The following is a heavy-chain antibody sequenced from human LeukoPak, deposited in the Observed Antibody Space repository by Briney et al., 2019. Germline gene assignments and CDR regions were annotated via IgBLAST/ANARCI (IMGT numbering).Heavy chain of an antibody. CDR2: ITNNGGNT. CDR3: VIVQGYFDSSGSDY. D-gene: IGHD3-9*01. J-gene: IGHJ4*02. CDR1: GFAFSSYT. V-gene: IGHV3-64D*06. Sequence: GGSLRLSCSASGFAFSSYTIHWVRQAPGKGLEFVSAITNNGGNTYYADSVKGRFTISRDNSKNTVYLQMSSLRAEDTAVYYCVIVQGYFDSSGSDYWGQGTLVTVSS.